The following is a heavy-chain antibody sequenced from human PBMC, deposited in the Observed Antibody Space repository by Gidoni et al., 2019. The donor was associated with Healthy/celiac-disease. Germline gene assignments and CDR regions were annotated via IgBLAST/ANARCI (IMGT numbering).Heavy chain of an antibody. CDR3: ATGEDYGDYVGVYFQH. Sequence: QLQLQESGPGLVKPSETLSLTCTVSGGSISSSSYYWGWIRQPPGKGLEWIGGIYYSGSTYYNPSLKSRVTISVDTSKNQFSLKLSSVTAADTAVYYCATGEDYGDYVGVYFQHWGQGTLVTVSS. V-gene: IGHV4-39*01. D-gene: IGHD4-17*01. CDR1: GGSISSSSYY. J-gene: IGHJ1*01. CDR2: IYYSGST.